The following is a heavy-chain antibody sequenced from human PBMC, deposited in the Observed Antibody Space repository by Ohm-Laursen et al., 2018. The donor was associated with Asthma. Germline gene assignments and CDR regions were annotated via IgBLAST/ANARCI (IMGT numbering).Heavy chain of an antibody. CDR1: GFTFSNFD. D-gene: IGHD2-8*01. V-gene: IGHV3-13*01. CDR3: VRDYCIDGFCSKAFDP. Sequence: SLRLSCAASGFTFSNFDMHWVRQVTGRGLEWVAAIGSAGHTYYPDSVRGRFTISRDIAKNTLYLEMNSLRAEDTAVYYCVRDYCIDGFCSKAFDPWGQGTLVTVSS. CDR2: IGSAGHT. J-gene: IGHJ5*02.